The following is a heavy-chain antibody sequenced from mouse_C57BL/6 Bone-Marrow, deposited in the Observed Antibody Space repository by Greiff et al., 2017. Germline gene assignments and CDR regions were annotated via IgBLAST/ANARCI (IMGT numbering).Heavy chain of an antibody. J-gene: IGHJ2*01. V-gene: IGHV1-80*01. CDR3: TRGENGYDDY. CDR2: IYPGDGDT. CDR1: GYAFSSYW. Sequence: QVQLKESGAELVKPGASVKISCKASGYAFSSYWMNWVKQRPGKGLEWIGQIYPGDGDTNYNGKFKGKATLTADKSSSTAYMELRSLTSEDSAVYYCTRGENGYDDYWGQGTTLTVSS. D-gene: IGHD2-2*01.